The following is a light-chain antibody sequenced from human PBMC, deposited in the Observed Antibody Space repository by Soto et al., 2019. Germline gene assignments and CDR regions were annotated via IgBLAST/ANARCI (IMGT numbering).Light chain of an antibody. CDR1: QSISSW. J-gene: IGKJ1*01. V-gene: IGKV1-5*03. CDR3: QQYNSYWT. Sequence: DIQMTQSPSTLSASVGDRVTITCRASQSISSWLAWYQQKPGKAPKLLIYKASSLEGGVPSRFSGSGSGTEFTLTISSLQPDDFATYYCQQYNSYWTFGQGTKVEI. CDR2: KAS.